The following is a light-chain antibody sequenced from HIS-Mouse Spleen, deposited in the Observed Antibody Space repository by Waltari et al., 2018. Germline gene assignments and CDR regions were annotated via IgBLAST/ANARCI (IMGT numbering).Light chain of an antibody. CDR2: EGS. CDR3: CSYAGSSTLV. J-gene: IGLJ2*01. CDR1: RSAVGSYNL. V-gene: IGLV2-23*01. Sequence: QSALTQPASVSGSPGQSITISCTGTRSAVGSYNLVPWYQQHPGKAPKLMIYEGSKRPSGVSNRFSGSKSGNTASLTISGLQAEDEADYYCCSYAGSSTLVFGGGTKLTVL.